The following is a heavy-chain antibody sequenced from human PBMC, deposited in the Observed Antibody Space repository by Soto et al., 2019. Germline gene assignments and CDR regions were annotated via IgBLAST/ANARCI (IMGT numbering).Heavy chain of an antibody. CDR1: GFTFSSYG. CDR2: ISSDGSNK. Sequence: QVQLVESGGGVVQPGRSLRLSCAASGFTFSSYGMHWVRQAPGKGLECVAVISSDGSNKYYADSVKGRFTSSRDNSKNTLYLQMNSLRADETAVYYCAKDLYYGSGSHAFPGDYWGQGHMVNVSS. V-gene: IGHV3-30*18. J-gene: IGHJ4*02. CDR3: AKDLYYGSGSHAFPGDY. D-gene: IGHD3-10*01.